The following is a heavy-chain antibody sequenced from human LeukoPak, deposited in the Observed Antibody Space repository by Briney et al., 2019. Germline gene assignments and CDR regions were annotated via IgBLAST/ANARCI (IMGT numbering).Heavy chain of an antibody. CDR3: AKDANADPRQTFDY. D-gene: IGHD4/OR15-4a*01. Sequence: GGSLRLSCAASGFTFDDYAMHWVRQAPGKGLEWVSGTSWNSGVIDYADSVKGRFTISRDNAKSSLYLQMNSLRAEDTALYFCAKDANADPRQTFDYWGQGTLVTVSS. V-gene: IGHV3-9*01. CDR1: GFTFDDYA. CDR2: TSWNSGVI. J-gene: IGHJ4*02.